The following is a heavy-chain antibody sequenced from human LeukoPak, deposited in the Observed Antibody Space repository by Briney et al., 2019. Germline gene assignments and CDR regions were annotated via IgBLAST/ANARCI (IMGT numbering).Heavy chain of an antibody. CDR1: GGSFSGYY. CDR3: ARNHYFGSETYPLFDY. J-gene: IGHJ4*02. Sequence: SETLSLTCAVYGGSFSGYYWSWIRQPPGKGLEWIGEINHSGSTNYNPSLNSRVTISVDTSKNQFSLKLSSVTAADTAVYYCARNHYFGSETYPLFDYWGQGTLATVSS. V-gene: IGHV4-34*01. D-gene: IGHD3-10*01. CDR2: INHSGST.